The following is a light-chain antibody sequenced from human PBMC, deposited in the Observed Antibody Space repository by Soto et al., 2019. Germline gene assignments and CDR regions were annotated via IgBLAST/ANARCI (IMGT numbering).Light chain of an antibody. CDR3: QQYGSSVT. CDR1: QNINNY. Sequence: HRVTITCQASQNINNYLNWXQQXPXXXSXXLIYDASNLEAGVPSRFRGSGSGTDLTLTISRLEPEDFAVYYCQQYGSSVTFGQGTRVEIK. V-gene: IGKV1-33*01. J-gene: IGKJ5*01. CDR2: DAS.